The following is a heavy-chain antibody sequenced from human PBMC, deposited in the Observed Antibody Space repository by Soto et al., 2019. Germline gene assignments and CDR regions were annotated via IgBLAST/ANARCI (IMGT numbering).Heavy chain of an antibody. CDR1: GFDASVNY. V-gene: IGHV3-66*01. CDR3: VRENYYYGMDV. CDR2: INAGDST. Sequence: EVQLVESGGTLVQPGGSLRLSCAASGFDASVNYMTWVRQAPGKGLEWVSAINAGDSTFSADSVKGRFTISRDNSKNTLYLQMNSLRVEDTAMYYCVRENYYYGMDVWGQGTAVTVSS. J-gene: IGHJ6*02.